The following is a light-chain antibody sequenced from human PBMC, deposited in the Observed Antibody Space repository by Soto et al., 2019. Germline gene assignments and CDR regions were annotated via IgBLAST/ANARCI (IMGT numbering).Light chain of an antibody. CDR3: AVWDDSLNGHV. Sequence: QSVLTQPPSASGTPGQRVTISCSGSSSNIGSNTVNWYQQLPGTAPKLLIYSNNQRPSGVPDRFSGYKSGTSASLAISGLQSEDEADYYCAVWDDSLNGHVFGTGTQLTVL. CDR1: SSNIGSNT. J-gene: IGLJ1*01. CDR2: SNN. V-gene: IGLV1-44*01.